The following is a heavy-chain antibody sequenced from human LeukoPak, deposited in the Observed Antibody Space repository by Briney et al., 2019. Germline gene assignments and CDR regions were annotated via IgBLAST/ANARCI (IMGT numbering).Heavy chain of an antibody. V-gene: IGHV3-30*14. CDR2: ISYDGSNK. D-gene: IGHD4-17*01. J-gene: IGHJ4*02. Sequence: GGSLRLSCAASGFTFSSYAMHWVCQAPGKGLEWVAVISYDGSNKYYADSVKGRFTVSRDNSKNTLYLQMNSLRVEDTAVYSCARESFGDYYFDYWGQGTLVTVSS. CDR3: ARESFGDYYFDY. CDR1: GFTFSSYA.